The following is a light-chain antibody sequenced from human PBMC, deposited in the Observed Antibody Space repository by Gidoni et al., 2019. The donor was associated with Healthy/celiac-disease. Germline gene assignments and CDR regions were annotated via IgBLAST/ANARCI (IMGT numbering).Light chain of an antibody. Sequence: IVMTQSPATLSVSPGERATLACRASQSVSSNLAWYQQKPVQAPRLLIYGASTRATGIPARFSGSGSGTEFTLTISSLQSEDFAVYYCQQYNNWPMYTFGQGTKLEIK. CDR2: GAS. CDR3: QQYNNWPMYT. CDR1: QSVSSN. V-gene: IGKV3-15*01. J-gene: IGKJ2*01.